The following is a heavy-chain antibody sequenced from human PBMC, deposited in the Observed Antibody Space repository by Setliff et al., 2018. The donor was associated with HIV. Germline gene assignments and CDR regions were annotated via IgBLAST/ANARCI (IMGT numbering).Heavy chain of an antibody. Sequence: SETLSLTCAVFGGSFTDYYWIWIRQPPGKGLEWIGEINHSGSTHYNPSLKSRFIISVDTSKNRFSLKVNSMTAADTAVYYCARGARLLAAYSDRWDYFYLAVWGKGTTVTVSS. CDR3: ARGARLLAAYSDRWDYFYLAV. V-gene: IGHV4-34*01. D-gene: IGHD1-26*01. J-gene: IGHJ6*03. CDR2: INHSGST. CDR1: GGSFTDYY.